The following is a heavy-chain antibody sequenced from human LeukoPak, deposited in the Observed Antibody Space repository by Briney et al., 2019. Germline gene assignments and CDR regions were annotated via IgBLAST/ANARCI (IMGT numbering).Heavy chain of an antibody. V-gene: IGHV3-20*04. J-gene: IGHJ4*02. D-gene: IGHD6-13*01. Sequence: PGGSLRLSCAASGFTFDVYGMSWVRQAPGKGLGWVSGLNWNGGSTGYADSVKGRFIISRDNAKNCLYLQMNSLRAEDTALYYCAKSASSWPLYYFDYWGQGTLVTVSS. CDR1: GFTFDVYG. CDR3: AKSASSWPLYYFDY. CDR2: LNWNGGST.